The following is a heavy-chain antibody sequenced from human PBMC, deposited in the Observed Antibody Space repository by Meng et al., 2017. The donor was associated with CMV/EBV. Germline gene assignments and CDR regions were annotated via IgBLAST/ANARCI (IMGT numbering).Heavy chain of an antibody. CDR3: TTDEDTAMVSDY. J-gene: IGHJ4*02. V-gene: IGHV3-15*01. CDR2: IKSKTDGGTT. CDR1: GFTFSNAW. Sequence: EVQLVESGGVLVEPGGSLRLSCGVSGFTFSNAWMSWVRQAPGKGREWVGRIKSKTDGGTTDYAAPVKGRFTISRDDSKNTLYLQMNSLKTEDTAVYYCTTDEDTAMVSDYWGQGTLVTVSS. D-gene: IGHD5-18*01.